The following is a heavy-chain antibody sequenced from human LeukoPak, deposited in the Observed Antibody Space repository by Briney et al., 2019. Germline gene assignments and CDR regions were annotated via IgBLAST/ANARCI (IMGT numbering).Heavy chain of an antibody. CDR3: ARGIVAVGNLDY. J-gene: IGHJ4*02. CDR2: ISTSSSYI. D-gene: IGHD6-13*01. Sequence: GGSLRLSCAASGFTFSSYNMNWVRQAPGKGLQWVSSISTSSSYISYADSVKGRFTISRDNAKNSLYPQMNRLRAEDTAVYYCARGIVAVGNLDYWGQGTLVTVSS. V-gene: IGHV3-21*01. CDR1: GFTFSSYN.